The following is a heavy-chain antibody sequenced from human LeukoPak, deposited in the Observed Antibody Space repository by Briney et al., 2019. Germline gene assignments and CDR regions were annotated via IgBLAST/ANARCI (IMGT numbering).Heavy chain of an antibody. Sequence: GGSLRLSCAASGFTFSSYSMNWVRQAPGKGLEWVSYINSSSSTIYYADSVKGRFTISRDTSKNTLYLQMNSLRAEDAAVYYCVRDKRDYYGRYYYYYYMDVWGKGTTVTISS. V-gene: IGHV3-48*04. CDR1: GFTFSSYS. CDR2: INSSSSTI. CDR3: VRDKRDYYGRYYYYYYMDV. J-gene: IGHJ6*03. D-gene: IGHD3-22*01.